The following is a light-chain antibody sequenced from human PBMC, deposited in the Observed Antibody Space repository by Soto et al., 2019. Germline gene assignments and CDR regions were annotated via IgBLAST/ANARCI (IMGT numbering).Light chain of an antibody. V-gene: IGKV1-33*01. CDR1: QDISNY. Sequence: DIQMTQSPSSLSASVGDRVTITCQASQDISNYLNWYQQKPGKASKLLIYDASNLETGVPSRFSGSGSGTDFTITISSLQPEDIATNYCQQDDNLPPLTFGGGTKVEIK. CDR2: DAS. J-gene: IGKJ4*01. CDR3: QQDDNLPPLT.